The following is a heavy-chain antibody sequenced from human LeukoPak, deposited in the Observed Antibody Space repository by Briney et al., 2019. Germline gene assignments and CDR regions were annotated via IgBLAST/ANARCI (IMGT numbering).Heavy chain of an antibody. V-gene: IGHV4-59*11. J-gene: IGHJ4*02. D-gene: IGHD5-18*01. CDR1: GASMNTHY. Sequence: SETLSLTCAVSGASMNTHYWSWIRQPPGKGLEWIGYMLDTVTTKDNPSLKSRFTLSADTSKNQFSLRLTSVTAADTAAYYCATIKRGNIFGYFDFWGQGIPVTVSS. CDR2: MLDTVTT. CDR3: ATIKRGNIFGYFDF.